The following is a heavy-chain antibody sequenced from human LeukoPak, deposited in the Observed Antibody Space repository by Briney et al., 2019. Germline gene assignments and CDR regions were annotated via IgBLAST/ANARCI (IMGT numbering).Heavy chain of an antibody. V-gene: IGHV1-69*13. Sequence: SVKVSCKASGYIFTTFGISWVRQAPGQGLEWMGGIIPIFGTANYAQKFQGRVTITADESTSTAYMELSSLRSEDTAVYYCARDPLGELGTPTLLDAFDIWGQGTMVTVSS. D-gene: IGHD7-27*01. J-gene: IGHJ3*02. CDR3: ARDPLGELGTPTLLDAFDI. CDR1: GYIFTTFG. CDR2: IIPIFGTA.